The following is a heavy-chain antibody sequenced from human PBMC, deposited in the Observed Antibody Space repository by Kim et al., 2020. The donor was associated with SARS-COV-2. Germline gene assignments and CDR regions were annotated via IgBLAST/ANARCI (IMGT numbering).Heavy chain of an antibody. CDR1: GFTFSSYA. CDR2: IYSGGSST. Sequence: GGSLRLSCAASGFTFSSYAMSWVRQAPGKGLEWVSVIYSGGSSTYYADSVKGRFTISRDNSKNTLYLQMNSLRAEDTAVYYCAKGKDYYGSGNRWFDPWG. CDR3: AKGKDYYGSGNRWFDP. V-gene: IGHV3-23*03. J-gene: IGHJ5*02. D-gene: IGHD3-10*01.